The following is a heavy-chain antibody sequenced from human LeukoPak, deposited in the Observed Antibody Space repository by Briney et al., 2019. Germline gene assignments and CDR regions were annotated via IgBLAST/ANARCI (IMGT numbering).Heavy chain of an antibody. Sequence: GASVKVSCKASGYTFTGYYMHWVRQAPGQGLEWMGWINPNSGGTNYAQKFQGRVTMTRDTSISTAYTELSRLRSDDTAVYYCARDRSLSGYDLLIDYWGQGTLVTVSS. CDR2: INPNSGGT. V-gene: IGHV1-2*02. J-gene: IGHJ4*02. CDR1: GYTFTGYY. D-gene: IGHD5-12*01. CDR3: ARDRSLSGYDLLIDY.